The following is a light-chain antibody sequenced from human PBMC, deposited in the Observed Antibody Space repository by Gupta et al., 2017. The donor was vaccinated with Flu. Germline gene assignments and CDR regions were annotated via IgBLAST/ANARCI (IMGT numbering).Light chain of an antibody. Sequence: PGQTASITCSGDKLGDKYACWYQQKPGQSPVLVIYQDSKRPSGIPERFSGSNSGNTATLTISGTQAMDEADYYCQAWDSSTAWVFGGGTKLTVL. V-gene: IGLV3-1*01. J-gene: IGLJ3*02. CDR2: QDS. CDR3: QAWDSSTAWV. CDR1: KLGDKY.